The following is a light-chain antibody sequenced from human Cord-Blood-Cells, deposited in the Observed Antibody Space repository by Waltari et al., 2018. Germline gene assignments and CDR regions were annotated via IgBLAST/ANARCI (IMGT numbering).Light chain of an antibody. CDR1: SSDVGSYNL. CDR3: CSYAGSSTPWV. V-gene: IGLV2-23*01. CDR2: EGS. Sequence: QSALTQPASVSGSPGQSITISCTGTSSDVGSYNLVSWYQQHPGKAPKLMINEGSKRTSGVSNGFSGSKSGNTASLTISGLQAEDEADYYCCSYAGSSTPWVFGGGTKLTVL. J-gene: IGLJ3*02.